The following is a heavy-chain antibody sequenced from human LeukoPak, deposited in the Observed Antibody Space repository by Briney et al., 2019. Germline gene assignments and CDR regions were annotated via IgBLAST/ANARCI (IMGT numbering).Heavy chain of an antibody. CDR1: GGSISSYY. CDR3: ARDLRYSSSSYYYYYMDV. V-gene: IGHV4-4*07. D-gene: IGHD6-6*01. CDR2: IYTSGST. J-gene: IGHJ6*03. Sequence: PSETLSLTCTVSGGSISSYYWSWIRQPAGKGLEWIGRIYTSGSTNYNPSLKGRVTMSVDTSKNQFSLKLSSVTAADTAVYYCARDLRYSSSSYYYYYMDVWGKGTTVTVSS.